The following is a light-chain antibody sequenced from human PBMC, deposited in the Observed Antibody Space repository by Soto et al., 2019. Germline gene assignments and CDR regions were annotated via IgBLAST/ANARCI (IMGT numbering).Light chain of an antibody. V-gene: IGKV3-11*01. CDR2: DAS. CDR3: QQRSSWPLT. CDR1: RGIDTY. Sequence: EIVLTQSPATLSLSPGERATLSCRASRGIDTYLAWYQQKRGQAPRLLIYDASNRTTGIPARFSGGGSGTDFTLSNSSLESDDFAVYYCQQRSSWPLTFGGGTKVEIK. J-gene: IGKJ4*01.